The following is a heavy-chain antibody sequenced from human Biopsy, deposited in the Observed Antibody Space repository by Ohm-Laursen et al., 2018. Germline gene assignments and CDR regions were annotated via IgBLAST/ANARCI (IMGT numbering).Heavy chain of an antibody. J-gene: IGHJ6*02. V-gene: IGHV3-21*01. CDR1: GFTFSSYT. Sequence: SLRLSCTASGFTFSSYTMTWVRQAPGRGLEWVSSISSTSDYIYYADSVKGRFTISRDSTKNSLYLQMNSVRAEDTAVYYCARDYDFWSGYYDYQQFGMDVWGQGTTVTVSS. CDR2: ISSTSDYI. CDR3: ARDYDFWSGYYDYQQFGMDV. D-gene: IGHD3-3*01.